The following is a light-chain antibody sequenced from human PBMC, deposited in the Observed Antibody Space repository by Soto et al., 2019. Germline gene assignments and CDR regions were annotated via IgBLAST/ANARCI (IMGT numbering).Light chain of an antibody. V-gene: IGKV3-15*01. CDR2: DAS. J-gene: IGKJ1*01. CDR3: QQNKDWPGT. CDR1: QNISRS. Sequence: TQSPVTLSVSPGERATLSCRASQNISRSLAWYQQKPGQAPRLLIYDASTRATGIPVRFSGSGSGTEFTLTISSLQSEDFGVYYCQQNKDWPGTFGQGTKV.